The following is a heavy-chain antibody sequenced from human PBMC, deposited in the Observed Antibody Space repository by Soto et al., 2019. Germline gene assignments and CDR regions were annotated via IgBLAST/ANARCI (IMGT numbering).Heavy chain of an antibody. D-gene: IGHD5-18*01. CDR3: ARDHWILPAHDFFYGSDV. CDR1: GFTLSMYS. J-gene: IGHJ6*02. CDR2: IPQDGSDG. Sequence: GGSLRLSCEVSGFTLSMYSMTWVRQAPGKGLEWVAKIPQDGSDGHYLDSVKGRFTISRDNAKNSVYLQMNSLRADDTAVYYCARDHWILPAHDFFYGSDVWGQGAKVTVSS. V-gene: IGHV3-7*03.